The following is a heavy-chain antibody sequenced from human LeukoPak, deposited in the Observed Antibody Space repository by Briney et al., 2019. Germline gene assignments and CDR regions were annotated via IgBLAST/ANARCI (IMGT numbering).Heavy chain of an antibody. D-gene: IGHD3-22*01. CDR1: GFTFSSYS. CDR2: ISSSSSYI. V-gene: IGHV3-21*01. Sequence: GGSLRLSCAASGFTFSSYSMNWVRQAPGKGLEWVSSISSSSSYIYYADSVKGRFTISRDNAKNSLYLQMNSLRAEDTAVYYCARDLYYYDSSGTSDHWGQGTLVTVSS. J-gene: IGHJ4*02. CDR3: ARDLYYYDSSGTSDH.